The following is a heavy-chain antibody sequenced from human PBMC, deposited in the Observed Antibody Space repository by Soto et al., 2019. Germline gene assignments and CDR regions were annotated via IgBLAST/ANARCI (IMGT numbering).Heavy chain of an antibody. CDR3: AIYRNHDSSGYYSY. D-gene: IGHD3-22*01. J-gene: IGHJ4*02. Sequence: QVQLVQSGAEVKKPGASMKVSCKASGYIFTRYAIHWVRQAPGQRLEWMGWIDAGNGNTKYSPRLHGRVTITRDTSATTVYMEFSSLRSEDTAVYYCAIYRNHDSSGYYSYWGQGTLVTVSS. V-gene: IGHV1-3*01. CDR2: IDAGNGNT. CDR1: GYIFTRYA.